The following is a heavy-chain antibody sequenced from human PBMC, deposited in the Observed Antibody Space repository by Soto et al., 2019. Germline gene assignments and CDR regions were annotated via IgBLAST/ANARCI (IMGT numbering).Heavy chain of an antibody. CDR3: ARLVYGDFDY. Sequence: PSETLSLTCTVSGGSISSYYWSWIRQPPGKGLEWIGEINHRGSTTYNPSLKSRVTMSLDTSKNQFSLELRSVTPADTAVYYCARLVYGDFDYWGQGSLVTVSS. CDR1: GGSISSYY. D-gene: IGHD4-17*01. J-gene: IGHJ4*02. V-gene: IGHV4-59*12. CDR2: INHRGST.